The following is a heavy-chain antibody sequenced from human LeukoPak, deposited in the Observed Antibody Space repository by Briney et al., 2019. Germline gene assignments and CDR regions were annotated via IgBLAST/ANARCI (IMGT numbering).Heavy chain of an antibody. D-gene: IGHD6-19*01. J-gene: IGHJ4*02. CDR3: ARDQSSGWSPIFDY. CDR1: GFIFSNYD. CDR2: ISSSSSYI. V-gene: IGHV3-21*01. Sequence: GGSLRLSCAASGFIFSNYDMNWVRQAPGKGLEWVWYISSSSSYIYYADSVKGRFTISRDNAKNSLYLQMNSLRAEDTAVYYCARDQSSGWSPIFDYWGQGTLITVSS.